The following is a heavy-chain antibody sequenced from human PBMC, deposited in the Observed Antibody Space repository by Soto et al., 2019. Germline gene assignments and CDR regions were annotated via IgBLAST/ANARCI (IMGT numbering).Heavy chain of an antibody. V-gene: IGHV1-69*04. CDR3: AREAVEGYATAFDI. D-gene: IGHD5-12*01. CDR1: GGTFSSYT. J-gene: IGHJ3*02. Sequence: ASVKVSCKASGGTFSSYTVSWVRQAPGQGLEWMGRIIPILGIANYAQKFQGRVTITADKSTSTAYMELSSLRSEDTAVYYCAREAVEGYATAFDIWGQGTMVTVSS. CDR2: IIPILGIA.